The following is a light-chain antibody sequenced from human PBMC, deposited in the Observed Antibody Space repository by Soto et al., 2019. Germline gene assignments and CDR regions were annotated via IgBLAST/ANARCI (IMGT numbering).Light chain of an antibody. CDR3: CSFAGSFSYV. Sequence: QSALTQPRSESGSPGQSVTISCTGTSSDVGCYDYVSWYQQHPGKAPKLIIYDVTERPAGVPDRFSGSKSGNTASLTISGLQAEDDADYSCCSFAGSFSYVFGGGNKVTVL. CDR2: DVT. J-gene: IGLJ1*01. CDR1: SSDVGCYDY. V-gene: IGLV2-11*01.